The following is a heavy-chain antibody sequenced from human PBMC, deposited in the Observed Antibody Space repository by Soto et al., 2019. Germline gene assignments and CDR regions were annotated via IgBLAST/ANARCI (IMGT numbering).Heavy chain of an antibody. CDR1: GGSLSSYY. CDR3: ARQQWLVLNAFDI. J-gene: IGHJ3*02. V-gene: IGHV4-59*01. D-gene: IGHD6-19*01. Sequence: SETLSLTSTVSGGSLSSYYWSWIRQPPGKGLEWIGYIYYSGSTNYNPSLKSRVTISVDTSKNQFSLKLSSVTAADTAVYYCARQQWLVLNAFDIWGQGTMVTVSS. CDR2: IYYSGST.